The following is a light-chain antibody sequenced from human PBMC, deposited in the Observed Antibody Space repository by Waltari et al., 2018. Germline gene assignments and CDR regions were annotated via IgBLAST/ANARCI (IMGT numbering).Light chain of an antibody. CDR2: DVN. V-gene: IGLV2-14*03. Sequence: QSALTQPASVSGSPGQSITLPCTGSSSYVGRHDSVSWYQDHPGQAPKVIIFDVNNRPSGVSDRFSASKSGNTASLTISGLQAEDEATYYCSSQSIDDVLIFGGGTKLTVL. J-gene: IGLJ2*01. CDR1: SSYVGRHDS. CDR3: SSQSIDDVLI.